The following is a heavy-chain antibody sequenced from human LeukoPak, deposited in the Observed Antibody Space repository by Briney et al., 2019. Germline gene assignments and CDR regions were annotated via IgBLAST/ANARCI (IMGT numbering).Heavy chain of an antibody. V-gene: IGHV3-11*01. D-gene: IGHD1-26*01. CDR2: ISSSGSDK. J-gene: IGHJ4*02. CDR1: GFTFSDHY. Sequence: PGGSLRLSCAASGFTFSDHYMSWIRQAPGKGLEWVSYISSSGSDKYYADSVKGRFTISRDNSKNTLYLQMNSLRAEDTAVYYCAKDEWAGAGGYWGQGTLVTVSS. CDR3: AKDEWAGAGGY.